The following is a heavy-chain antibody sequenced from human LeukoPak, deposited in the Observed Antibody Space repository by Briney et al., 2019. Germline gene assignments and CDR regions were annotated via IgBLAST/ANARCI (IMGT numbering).Heavy chain of an antibody. CDR2: MYISGST. Sequence: SETLSLTCTVSGDSIRSYYWSWIRQPAGKRLEWIGRMYISGSTDYNPSLKSRVTMSLDTSKNQFSLKLNSVTAADTAVYYCARRCTSCASFDHWGQGTLVPVPS. CDR1: GDSIRSYY. CDR3: ARRCTSCASFDH. V-gene: IGHV4-4*07. J-gene: IGHJ4*02. D-gene: IGHD2-2*01.